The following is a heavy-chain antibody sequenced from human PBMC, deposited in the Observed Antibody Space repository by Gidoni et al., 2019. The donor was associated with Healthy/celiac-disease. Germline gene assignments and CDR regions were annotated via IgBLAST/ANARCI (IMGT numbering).Heavy chain of an antibody. CDR2: IFSTDEK. Sequence: QATLKESGPVLVKPTETHTLTGTASGFSRSNARMGVSWIRQPPGKALEWLAHIFSTDEKSYSTSLKSRLTISKDTSKSQVVLTMPNMDPVATATYFCARIPSSNYWGGPFLLDYWGQGTLVTVSS. CDR1: GFSRSNARMG. V-gene: IGHV2-26*01. CDR3: ARIPSSNYWGGPFLLDY. D-gene: IGHD4-4*01. J-gene: IGHJ4*02.